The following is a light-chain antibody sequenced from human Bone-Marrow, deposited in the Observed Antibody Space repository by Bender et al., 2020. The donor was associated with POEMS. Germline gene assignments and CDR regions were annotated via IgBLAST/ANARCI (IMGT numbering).Light chain of an antibody. J-gene: IGLJ1*01. V-gene: IGLV2-23*01. Sequence: QSALTQPASVSGSPGQSITISCTGTSTDVGSFNLVSWYQHHPGKAPKVMIYEDTKRPSGVSNRFSGSKSGNTASLTISGLQAEDEADYYCCSYTTTTSYVFGIGTKVTVL. CDR1: STDVGSFNL. CDR3: CSYTTTTSYV. CDR2: EDT.